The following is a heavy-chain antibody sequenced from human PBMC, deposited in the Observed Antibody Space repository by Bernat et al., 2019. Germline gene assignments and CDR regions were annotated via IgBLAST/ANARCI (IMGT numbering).Heavy chain of an antibody. CDR3: ASGPSWNYYGSSAYYSDY. Sequence: QVQLVQSGAEVKKPGASVKVSCKASGYTFTNSDINWVRQATGQGLEWMGWMNPNSGNTGYAQKFQDRVTMTRNTSISTAYMELSSLRSEDTAVYYCASGPSWNYYGSSAYYSDYWGQGTLVTVSS. CDR1: GYTFTNSD. J-gene: IGHJ4*02. V-gene: IGHV1-8*01. D-gene: IGHD3-22*01. CDR2: MNPNSGNT.